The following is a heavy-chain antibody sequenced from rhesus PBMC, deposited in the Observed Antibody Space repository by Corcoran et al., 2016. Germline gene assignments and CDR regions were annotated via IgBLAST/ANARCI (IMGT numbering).Heavy chain of an antibody. Sequence: QVQLVQSGAEVKKPGTSVKLSGKASGYTFNSYYINWVSQAPGQVLEWMGGINPSHGNTGYAQKFQGRLTMTRDTSTSTAYMELNSLRSEDTAVYYCARLTSWGQGFVVTVSS. CDR1: GYTFNSYY. CDR3: ARLTS. J-gene: IGHJ6*01. CDR2: INPSHGNT. V-gene: IGHV1-200*01.